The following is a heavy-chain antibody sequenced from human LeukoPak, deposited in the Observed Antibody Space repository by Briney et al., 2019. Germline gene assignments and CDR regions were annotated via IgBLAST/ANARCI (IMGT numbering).Heavy chain of an antibody. V-gene: IGHV3-7*01. CDR3: ARGRWYNSGRAGYFDY. CDR2: IKQDGSAT. D-gene: IGHD6-19*01. Sequence: PGRSLRLSCAASGFTFSGYWMSWVRQTGKGLEWVANIKQDGSATYYVDSVKGQFPISRDNAKNSLYLQMNSLRAEDTAVYYCARGRWYNSGRAGYFDYWGQGTLVTVSS. CDR1: GFTFSGYW. J-gene: IGHJ4*02.